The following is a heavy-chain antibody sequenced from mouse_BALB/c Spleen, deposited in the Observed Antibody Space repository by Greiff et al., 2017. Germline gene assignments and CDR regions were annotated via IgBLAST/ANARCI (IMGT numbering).Heavy chain of an antibody. D-gene: IGHD2-1*01. CDR1: GYTFTSYY. J-gene: IGHJ3*01. V-gene: IGHV1S81*02. CDR2: INPSNGGT. Sequence: QVQLQQSGAELVKPGASVKLSCKASGYTFTSYYMYWVKQRPGQGLEWIGEINPSNGGTNFNEKFKSKATLTVDKSSSTAYMQLSSLTSEDSAVYYCTRSRGNYDWFAYWGQGTLVTVSA. CDR3: TRSRGNYDWFAY.